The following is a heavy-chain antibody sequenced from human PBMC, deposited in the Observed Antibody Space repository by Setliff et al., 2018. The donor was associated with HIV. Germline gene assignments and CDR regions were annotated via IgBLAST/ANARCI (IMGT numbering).Heavy chain of an antibody. J-gene: IGHJ4*02. V-gene: IGHV1-18*01. D-gene: IGHD6-13*01. CDR1: GGTFSTYV. Sequence: ASVKVSCKASGGTFSTYVINWARQAPGQGLEWMGWISASNGYTDYAQKFRDRVTLTTDTSTSTAYMELTGLRSEDTAIYYCATAQGIATANFDYWGQGTLVTVSS. CDR3: ATAQGIATANFDY. CDR2: ISASNGYT.